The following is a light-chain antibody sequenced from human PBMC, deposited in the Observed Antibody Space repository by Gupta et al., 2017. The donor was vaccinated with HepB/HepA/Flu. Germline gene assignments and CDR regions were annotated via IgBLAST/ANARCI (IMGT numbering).Light chain of an antibody. J-gene: IGLJ2*01. V-gene: IGLV2-14*03. Sequence: QSALTQPPSASVSPGQSTTISCTGSSSDVGGFNSVSWYLQYPGRAPKLLIYDVSNRPSGVSYRFSGSKSGNTASLTISGLQAEDDADYYCSSFRTGSTLVVFGGGTKVTVL. CDR3: SSFRTGSTLVV. CDR2: DVS. CDR1: SSDVGGFNS.